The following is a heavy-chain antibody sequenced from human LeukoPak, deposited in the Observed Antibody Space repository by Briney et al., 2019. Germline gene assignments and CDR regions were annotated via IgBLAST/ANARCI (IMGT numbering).Heavy chain of an antibody. CDR1: GYTFTSYD. Sequence: ASVKVSCKASGYTFTSYDINWVRQATRQGLEWMGWMNPNSGNTGYAQKFQGRVTMTRNTSISTAYMELSSLRSEDTAVYYCARGYRIAAAARWGFDPWGQGTLVTVSS. CDR3: ARGYRIAAAARWGFDP. J-gene: IGHJ5*02. D-gene: IGHD6-13*01. CDR2: MNPNSGNT. V-gene: IGHV1-8*01.